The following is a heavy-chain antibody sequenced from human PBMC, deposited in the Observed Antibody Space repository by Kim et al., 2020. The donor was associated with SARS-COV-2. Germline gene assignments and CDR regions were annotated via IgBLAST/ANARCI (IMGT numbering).Heavy chain of an antibody. CDR1: GFTFSSYA. CDR3: AKDLIRPGRGSGWYYFDY. CDR2: ISGSGGST. D-gene: IGHD6-19*01. V-gene: IGHV3-23*01. J-gene: IGHJ4*02. Sequence: GGSLRLSCAASGFTFSSYAMSWVRQAPGKGLEWVSAISGSGGSTYYADSVKGRFTISRDNSKNTLYLQMNSLRAEDTAVYYCAKDLIRPGRGSGWYYFDYWGQGTLVTVSS.